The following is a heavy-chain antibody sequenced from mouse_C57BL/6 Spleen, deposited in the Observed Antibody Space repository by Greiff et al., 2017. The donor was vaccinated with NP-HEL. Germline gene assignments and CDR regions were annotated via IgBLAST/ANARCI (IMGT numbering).Heavy chain of an antibody. V-gene: IGHV1-59*01. CDR3: AGDYYGSSFYAMDY. CDR2: IDPSDSYT. J-gene: IGHJ4*01. Sequence: VQLQQPGAELVRPGTSVKLSCKASGYTFTSYWMHWVKQRPGQGLEWIGVIDPSDSYTNYNQKFKGKATLTVDTSSSTAYMQLSSLTSEDSAVYYCAGDYYGSSFYAMDYWGQGTSVTVSS. CDR1: GYTFTSYW. D-gene: IGHD1-1*01.